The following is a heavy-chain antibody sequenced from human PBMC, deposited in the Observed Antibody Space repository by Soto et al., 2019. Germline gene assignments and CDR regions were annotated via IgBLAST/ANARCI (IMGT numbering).Heavy chain of an antibody. CDR3: AKDRGSSWHRPDY. D-gene: IGHD6-13*01. Sequence: QVQLVESGGGVVQPGRSLRLSCAASGFTFNTYGMHWVRQAPGKGLEWVAVISYDGSNKYYADSVKGRFTISRDNSKNTLYLQMNSLRAEDTAVYYCAKDRGSSWHRPDYWGQGTLVTVSS. CDR2: ISYDGSNK. J-gene: IGHJ4*02. V-gene: IGHV3-30*18. CDR1: GFTFNTYG.